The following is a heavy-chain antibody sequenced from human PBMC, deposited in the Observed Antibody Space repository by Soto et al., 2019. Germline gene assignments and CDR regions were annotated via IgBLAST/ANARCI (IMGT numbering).Heavy chain of an antibody. D-gene: IGHD2-2*01. CDR2: LNHSGST. J-gene: IGHJ4*02. CDR3: ARVRGYCSSTSCSRYYFDY. CDR1: GGSFSGYY. Sequence: QVQLQQWGAGLLKPSETLSLTCAVYGGSFSGYYWSWIRQPPGKGLEWIGELNHSGSTNYNPSLKSRVTISVDTSKNQFSLKLSSVTAADTAVYYCARVRGYCSSTSCSRYYFDYWGQGTLVTVSS. V-gene: IGHV4-34*01.